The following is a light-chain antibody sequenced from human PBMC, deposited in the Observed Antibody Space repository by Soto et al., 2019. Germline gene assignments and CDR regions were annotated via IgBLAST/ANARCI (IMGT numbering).Light chain of an antibody. CDR2: SNN. CDR1: SSNIGSHT. V-gene: IGLV1-44*01. Sequence: QSVLTQPPSASGTPGQRVTLSCSGSSSNIGSHTINRYQQLPGTAPKVLIYSNNQRPSGVPDRFSGSKSGTSASLAISGLQSEDEADYYCSAWDDSLNGLVFGGGTKVTVL. J-gene: IGLJ2*01. CDR3: SAWDDSLNGLV.